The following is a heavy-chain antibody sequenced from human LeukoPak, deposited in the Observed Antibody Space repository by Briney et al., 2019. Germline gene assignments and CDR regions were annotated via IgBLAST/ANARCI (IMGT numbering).Heavy chain of an antibody. D-gene: IGHD5-24*01. CDR2: IRYDGSNK. V-gene: IGHV3-30*02. CDR3: AKGLEMATNSALGY. Sequence: GGSLRLSCAASGFTFSSYGMPWVRQAPGKGLEWVAFIRYDGSNKYYADSVKGRFTISRDNSKNTLYLQMNSLRAEDTAVYYCAKGLEMATNSALGYWGQGTLVTVSS. CDR1: GFTFSSYG. J-gene: IGHJ4*02.